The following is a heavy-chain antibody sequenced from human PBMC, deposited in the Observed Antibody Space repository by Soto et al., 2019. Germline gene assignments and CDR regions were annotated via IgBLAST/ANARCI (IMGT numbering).Heavy chain of an antibody. CDR2: IIPILGIA. V-gene: IGHV1-69*02. Sequence: QVQLVQSGAEVKKPGSSVKVSCKASGGTFSSYTISWVRQAPGQGLEWMGRIIPILGIANYAQKFQGRVTITADKSTSTAYMELSSLRSEDTAVYYCAGATVAGTDLGDYWGQGTLVTVSS. CDR3: AGATVAGTDLGDY. J-gene: IGHJ4*02. CDR1: GGTFSSYT. D-gene: IGHD6-19*01.